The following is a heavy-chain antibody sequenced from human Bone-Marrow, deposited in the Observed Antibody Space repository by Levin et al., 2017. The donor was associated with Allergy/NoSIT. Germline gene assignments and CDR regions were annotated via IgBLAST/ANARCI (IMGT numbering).Heavy chain of an antibody. CDR3: AREMGASRADV. CDR2: MNPQTGNT. J-gene: IGHJ6*02. V-gene: IGHV1-8*01. Sequence: HGESLKISCQASGYNFKNYDINWVRQATGQGLEWLGWMNPQTGNTGYAQKIQGRVSMTGDSSTTTAYMELSSLTSEDTAVYYCAREMGASRADVWGQGTTVIVSS. D-gene: IGHD3-16*01. CDR1: GYNFKNYD.